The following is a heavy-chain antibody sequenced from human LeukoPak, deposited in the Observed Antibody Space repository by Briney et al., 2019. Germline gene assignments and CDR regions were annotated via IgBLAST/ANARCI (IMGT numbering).Heavy chain of an antibody. CDR3: AKDSGYYYDSSGRPYLQYYYYGMDV. CDR2: ISGSGGST. Sequence: GGSLRLSCAASGFTFSSYAMSWVRQAPGKGLEWVSAISGSGGSTYYADSVKGRFTISRDNSKNTLYLQMNSLRAEDTAVYYCAKDSGYYYDSSGRPYLQYYYYGMDVWGQGTTVTVSS. D-gene: IGHD3-22*01. CDR1: GFTFSSYA. J-gene: IGHJ6*02. V-gene: IGHV3-23*01.